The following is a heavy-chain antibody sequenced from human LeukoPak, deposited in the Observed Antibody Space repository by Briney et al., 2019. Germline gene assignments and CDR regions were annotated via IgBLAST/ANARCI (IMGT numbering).Heavy chain of an antibody. CDR2: ISSSGSTI. Sequence: GGSLRLSCAASGFTFSSYEMNWVRQAPGKGLEWVSYISSSGSTIYYADSVKGRFTISRDNAKNSLYLQMNSLRAEDTAVHYCARGVVVVAANDYWGQGTLVTVSS. CDR1: GFTFSSYE. D-gene: IGHD2-15*01. V-gene: IGHV3-48*03. J-gene: IGHJ4*02. CDR3: ARGVVVVAANDY.